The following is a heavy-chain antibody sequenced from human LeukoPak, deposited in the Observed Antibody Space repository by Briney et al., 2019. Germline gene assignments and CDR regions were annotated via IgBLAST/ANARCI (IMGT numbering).Heavy chain of an antibody. J-gene: IGHJ5*02. Sequence: SETLSLTCTVSGGSISSYYWSWIRQPPGKGLEWIGYIYYSGSTNYNPSLKSRVTISVDTSKNQFSLKLSSVTAADTAVYYCARAKGYCSGGSCYSWGPPFDPWGQGTLVTVSS. CDR1: GGSISSYY. CDR3: ARAKGYCSGGSCYSWGPPFDP. CDR2: IYYSGST. D-gene: IGHD2-15*01. V-gene: IGHV4-59*01.